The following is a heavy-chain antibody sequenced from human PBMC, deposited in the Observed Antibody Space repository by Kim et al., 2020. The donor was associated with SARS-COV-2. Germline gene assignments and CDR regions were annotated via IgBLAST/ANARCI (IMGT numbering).Heavy chain of an antibody. J-gene: IGHJ2*01. Sequence: GGSLRLSCAASGFTFSSYSINWVRQAPGKGLEWVSSISSSGKYIHYADSVKGRFTISRDNAEDSVFLQMNNLEAEDTAVYYCARDLGERVLEWSYGDERYFDVWGRGTLVTVSS. CDR3: ARDLGERVLEWSYGDERYFDV. D-gene: IGHD3-3*01. CDR1: GFTFSSYS. V-gene: IGHV3-21*01. CDR2: ISSSGKYI.